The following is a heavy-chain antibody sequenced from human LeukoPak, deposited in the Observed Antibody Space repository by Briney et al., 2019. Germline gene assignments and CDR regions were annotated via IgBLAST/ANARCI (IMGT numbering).Heavy chain of an antibody. CDR3: ATTAGHGYSDY. D-gene: IGHD5-24*01. V-gene: IGHV4-59*08. CDR2: IHYSGST. Sequence: SETLSLTCTVSGGSISGYCWSWIRQPPGKGLEWIAYIHYSGSTNYNPSLKSRVTISLDTSKNQFSLKLSSVTAADTAVYYCATTAGHGYSDYWGQGTLVTVSS. J-gene: IGHJ4*02. CDR1: GGSISGYC.